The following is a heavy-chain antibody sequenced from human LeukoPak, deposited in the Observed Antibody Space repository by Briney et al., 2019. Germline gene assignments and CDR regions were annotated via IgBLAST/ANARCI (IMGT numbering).Heavy chain of an antibody. D-gene: IGHD1-1*01. Sequence: GGSLRLSCAASGFTFSNYGMSWARQAPGKGLEWVSAMSGSGSRTYYADSVKGRFTISRDNSKNTLYLQMNSLRAEDTAVCYCARDTTKYYYYYMDVWGKGTTVTVSS. CDR3: ARDTTKYYYYYMDV. CDR2: MSGSGSRT. V-gene: IGHV3-23*01. CDR1: GFTFSNYG. J-gene: IGHJ6*03.